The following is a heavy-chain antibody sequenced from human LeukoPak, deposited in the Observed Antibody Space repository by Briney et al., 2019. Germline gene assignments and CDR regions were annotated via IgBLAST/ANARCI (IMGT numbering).Heavy chain of an antibody. J-gene: IGHJ4*02. CDR2: TSSDLNVK. V-gene: IGHV3-30*03. D-gene: IGHD3-10*01. CDR3: AREGYYGSGSPPSLYFDY. Sequence: GGSLRLSCAASGFSFSSHGMHWVRQAPGKGLEWVAVTSSDLNVKLYADSVKGRFTISRDNSRSTLYLQMNSLRPEDTAIYYCAREGYYGSGSPPSLYFDYWGQGTLVTVSS. CDR1: GFSFSSHG.